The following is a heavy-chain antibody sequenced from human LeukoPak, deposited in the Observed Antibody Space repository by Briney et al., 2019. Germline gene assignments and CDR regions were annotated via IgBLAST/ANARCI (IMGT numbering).Heavy chain of an antibody. J-gene: IGHJ4*02. CDR1: GGTFSSYA. V-gene: IGHV1-69*05. CDR3: ARVGGQDPLDGGNSDY. D-gene: IGHD4-23*01. CDR2: IIPIFGTA. Sequence: SVKVSCKASGGTFSSYAISWVRQAPGQGLEWMGGIIPIFGTANYAQKFQGRVTITTDESTSTAYMELSSLRSEDTAVYYCARVGGQDPLDGGNSDYWGQGTLVTVSS.